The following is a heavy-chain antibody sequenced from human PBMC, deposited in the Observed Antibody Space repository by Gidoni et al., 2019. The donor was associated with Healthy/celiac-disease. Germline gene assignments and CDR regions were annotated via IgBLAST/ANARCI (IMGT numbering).Heavy chain of an antibody. CDR1: GGSLSGYY. V-gene: IGHV4-34*01. J-gene: IGHJ4*02. D-gene: IGHD3-22*01. CDR2: INHSGST. Sequence: QVQLQQWCAGLLKPSETLSLTCAVYGGSLSGYYWSWIRQPPGKGLEWIGEINHSGSTNYNPSLKSRVTISVDTSKNQFSLKLSSVTAADTAVYYCARGYDSSGYYLDYWGQGTLVTVSS. CDR3: ARGYDSSGYYLDY.